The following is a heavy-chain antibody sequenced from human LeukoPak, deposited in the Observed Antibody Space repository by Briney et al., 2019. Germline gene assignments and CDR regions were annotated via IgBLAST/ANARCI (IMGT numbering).Heavy chain of an antibody. Sequence: GGSLRLSCTTSGFAFDDFAMSWVRQPAGKGLEWVGFIRRRAYGGAAEYAASLKGRFIISRDDSKGIAYLQMNSLKTEDTAVYYCSRNGLVDFDYWGQGSRVIVSP. CDR3: SRNGLVDFDY. CDR1: GFAFDDFA. CDR2: IRRRAYGGAA. V-gene: IGHV3-49*04. J-gene: IGHJ4*02.